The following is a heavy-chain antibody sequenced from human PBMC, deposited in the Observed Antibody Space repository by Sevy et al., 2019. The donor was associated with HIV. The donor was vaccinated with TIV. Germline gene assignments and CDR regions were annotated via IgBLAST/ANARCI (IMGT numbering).Heavy chain of an antibody. CDR2: ISSSGSTI. CDR3: AREDMATTRGPFDY. D-gene: IGHD5-12*01. Sequence: GGSLRLSCAASGFTFSDYYMTWIRQAPGKGLEWVSYISSSGSTIYYADSVKGRFTISRENAKNSLYLQMNSLRAEDTAVYDCAREDMATTRGPFDYWGQGTLVTVSS. CDR1: GFTFSDYY. J-gene: IGHJ4*02. V-gene: IGHV3-11*01.